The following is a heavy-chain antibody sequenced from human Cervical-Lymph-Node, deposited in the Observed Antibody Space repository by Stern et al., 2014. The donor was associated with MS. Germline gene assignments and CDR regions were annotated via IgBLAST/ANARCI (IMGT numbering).Heavy chain of an antibody. CDR1: GGSISSGDFY. Sequence: QVQLVESGPGLVKPSQTLSLTCTVSGGSISSGDFYWSWIRQPPGKGLEWIGYIYYSGSNYYNPSLKSRVTISVDTSKNQFSLKLSSVTAADTAVYYCASANCSSTSCPNWFDPWGQGTLVTVSS. V-gene: IGHV4-30-4*01. CDR3: ASANCSSTSCPNWFDP. J-gene: IGHJ5*02. CDR2: IYYSGSN. D-gene: IGHD2-2*01.